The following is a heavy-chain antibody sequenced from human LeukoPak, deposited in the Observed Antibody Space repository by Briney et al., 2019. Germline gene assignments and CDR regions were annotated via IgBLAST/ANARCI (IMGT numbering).Heavy chain of an antibody. CDR3: ARVESGLLGS. J-gene: IGHJ4*02. V-gene: IGHV4-38-2*02. Sequence: KPSETLSLTCTVSGDSISSGNYWGWIRQPPGKGLEWIGSIFHTGSTYFNLSLKSRVTISVDTSKNQFSLKLSSVTAADTAVYYCARVESGLLGSWGQGTLVTVSS. CDR2: IFHTGST. D-gene: IGHD1-26*01. CDR1: GDSISSGNY.